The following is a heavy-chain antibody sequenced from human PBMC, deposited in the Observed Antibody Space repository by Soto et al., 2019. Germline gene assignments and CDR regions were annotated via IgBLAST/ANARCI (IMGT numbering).Heavy chain of an antibody. CDR3: AIVRGSGSFNWFDP. CDR1: GYTLTELS. D-gene: IGHD3-10*01. Sequence: GASVKVSCKVSGYTLTELSMHWVRQAPGKGLEWMGGFDPEDGETIYAQKLQGRVTMTTDTSTSTAYMELRSLRSDDTAVYYCAIVRGSGSFNWFDPCGQGTLVPVSS. V-gene: IGHV1-24*01. J-gene: IGHJ5*02. CDR2: FDPEDGET.